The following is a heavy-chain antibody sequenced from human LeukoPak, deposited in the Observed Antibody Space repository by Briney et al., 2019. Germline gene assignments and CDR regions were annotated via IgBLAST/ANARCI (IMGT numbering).Heavy chain of an antibody. D-gene: IGHD3-16*01. Sequence: GGSLRLSCAASGFTFSSYSMNWVRQAPGKGLEWVSSINTGSYFIYYADSVKGRFPITRDNAKNSLYLQMNSMRAKDTAVYDCARGAKDDVWGSYRDWGQGTLVTVSS. CDR2: INTGSYFI. CDR1: GFTFSSYS. J-gene: IGHJ4*02. CDR3: ARGAKDDVWGSYRD. V-gene: IGHV3-21*01.